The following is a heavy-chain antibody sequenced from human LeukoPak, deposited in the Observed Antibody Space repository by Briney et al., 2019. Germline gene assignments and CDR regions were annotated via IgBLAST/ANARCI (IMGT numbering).Heavy chain of an antibody. J-gene: IGHJ4*02. CDR1: GFTFSSYW. Sequence: GGSLRLSCAASGFTFSSYWMSWVRQAPGKGLEWVAVISYDGSNKYYADSVKGRFTISRDNSKNTLYLQMNSLRAEDTAVYYCARGEIVGATTSSFDYWGQGTLVTVSS. CDR2: ISYDGSNK. CDR3: ARGEIVGATTSSFDY. V-gene: IGHV3-30*03. D-gene: IGHD1-26*01.